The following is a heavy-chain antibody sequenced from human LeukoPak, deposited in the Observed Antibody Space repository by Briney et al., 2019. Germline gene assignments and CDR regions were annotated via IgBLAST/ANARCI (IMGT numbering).Heavy chain of an antibody. CDR2: IYYSGST. D-gene: IGHD3-22*01. V-gene: IGHV4-39*02. CDR3: ARDRPYYYDSSGYYYNS. CDR1: GGSISSSSYY. Sequence: SETLSLTCTVSGGSISSSSYYWGWIRQPPGKGLEWIGSIYYSGSTYYNPSLKSRVTISVDTSKNQFSLKLNSVTAADTAVYYCARDRPYYYDSSGYYYNSWGQGTLVTVSS. J-gene: IGHJ4*02.